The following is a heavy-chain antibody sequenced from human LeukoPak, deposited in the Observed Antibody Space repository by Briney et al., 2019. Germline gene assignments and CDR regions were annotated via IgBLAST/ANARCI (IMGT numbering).Heavy chain of an antibody. J-gene: IGHJ4*02. CDR2: IYASGSP. D-gene: IGHD7-27*01. Sequence: PSETLSHNCTVSGGSISSSYWSWIRQPAGKGLEWIGRIYASGSPNYNPSLKSRVTMSVDTSKNQFSLRVNSVTAADTAVYYCARGSLGNLDYWGQGTLVTVSS. CDR3: ARGSLGNLDY. V-gene: IGHV4-4*07. CDR1: GGSISSSY.